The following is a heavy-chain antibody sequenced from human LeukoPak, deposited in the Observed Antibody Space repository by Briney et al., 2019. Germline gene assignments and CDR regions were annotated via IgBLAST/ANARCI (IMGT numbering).Heavy chain of an antibody. Sequence: SVKVSCKASGGTFSSYAISWVRQAPGQGLEWMGGIIPIFGTANYAQKFQGRVTITRDTSASTAYMELSSLRSEDTAVYYCARASYGYKGFDYWGQGTLVTVSS. CDR1: GGTFSSYA. J-gene: IGHJ4*02. CDR2: IIPIFGTA. CDR3: ARASYGYKGFDY. D-gene: IGHD5-18*01. V-gene: IGHV1-69*05.